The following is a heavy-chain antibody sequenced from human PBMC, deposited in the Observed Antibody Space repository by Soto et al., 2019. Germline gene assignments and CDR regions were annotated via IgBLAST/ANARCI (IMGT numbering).Heavy chain of an antibody. J-gene: IGHJ4*03. CDR2: KSGDGYSA. D-gene: IGHD3-10*01. CDR1: GFIFSSNA. Sequence: GGSLRLSGGGSGFIFSSNARSWVRQAPGKGLGWVSSKSGDGYSAEYADSVKGRLVFSRHNAKSSPHLQINSLLAEYPAVYYCEKRPYYGSENFALSKWGQGTLVTVS. V-gene: IGHV3-23*03. CDR3: EKRPYYGSENFALSK.